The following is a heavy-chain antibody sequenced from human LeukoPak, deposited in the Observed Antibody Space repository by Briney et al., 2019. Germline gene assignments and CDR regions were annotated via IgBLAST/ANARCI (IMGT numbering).Heavy chain of an antibody. V-gene: IGHV3-7*01. Sequence: GGSLRLSCAASGFTLSTYWMRWDRQAPGKGLEWVANIKQDGSEKHYVDSVKGRFTISRDNAKNSLYLQMTGLRAEDTAVYYCARAWNDGTADYWGQGTLVTVSS. D-gene: IGHD1-1*01. J-gene: IGHJ4*02. CDR3: ARAWNDGTADY. CDR1: GFTLSTYW. CDR2: IKQDGSEK.